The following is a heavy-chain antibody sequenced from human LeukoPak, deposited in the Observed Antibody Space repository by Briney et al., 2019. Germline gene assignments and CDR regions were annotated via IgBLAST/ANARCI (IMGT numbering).Heavy chain of an antibody. CDR3: AREGGFYRPLDY. Sequence: SETLSLTCTVSGGSISSYYWSWLRQPPGEGLEWIGYIYCSGSTNYNPSLKSRLIMSVDLPENHISLKLTSVTAADTAVYYCAREGGFYRPLDYSGQGTLVTVSS. CDR1: GGSISSYY. J-gene: IGHJ4*02. D-gene: IGHD3-3*01. V-gene: IGHV4-59*12. CDR2: IYCSGST.